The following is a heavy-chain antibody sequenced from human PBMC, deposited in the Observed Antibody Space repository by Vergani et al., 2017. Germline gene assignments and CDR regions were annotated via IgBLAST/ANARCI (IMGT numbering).Heavy chain of an antibody. CDR1: GGSISSGSYY. CDR2: IYTSGST. CDR3: ARDRSSGEGYYYYYMDV. Sequence: QVQLQESGPGLVKPSQTLSLTCTVSGGSISSGSYYWSWIRQPAGKGLEWIGRIYTSGSTNYNPSLKSRVTISVDTSKNQFSLQLSSVTAADTAVYYCARDRSSGEGYYYYYMDVWGKGTTVTVSS. D-gene: IGHD3-16*01. V-gene: IGHV4-61*02. J-gene: IGHJ6*03.